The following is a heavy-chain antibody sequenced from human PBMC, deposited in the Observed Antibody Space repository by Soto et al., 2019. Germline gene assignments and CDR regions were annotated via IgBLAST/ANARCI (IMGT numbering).Heavy chain of an antibody. V-gene: IGHV3-30*03. CDR2: ISYDGSNK. J-gene: IGHJ3*02. CDR1: GVTFSSYG. Sequence: PGGSLRLACAASGVTFSSYGMHWVRRAPGKGLEWVAVISYDGSNKYYADSVKGRFTISRDNAKNSLYLQMNSLRAEDTAVYYCARDKGVSAAAGVDAFDIWGQGTMVTVSS. CDR3: ARDKGVSAAAGVDAFDI. D-gene: IGHD6-13*01.